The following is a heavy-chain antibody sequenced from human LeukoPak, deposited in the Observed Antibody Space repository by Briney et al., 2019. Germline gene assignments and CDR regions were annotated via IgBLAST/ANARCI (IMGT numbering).Heavy chain of an antibody. Sequence: PETLSHTCALYGGSFSGYYWTWIRHTPRKGLEWIGEINPSGRISSNPSLKSRLTISVESSKNQFSLNLRSLTAADTAVYYCARGRQEVSMIVVVMTAVSYYLDVWGKGTTVTVS. CDR3: ARGRQEVSMIVVVMTAVSYYLDV. CDR1: GGSFSGYY. CDR2: INPSGRI. D-gene: IGHD3-22*01. V-gene: IGHV4-34*01. J-gene: IGHJ6*03.